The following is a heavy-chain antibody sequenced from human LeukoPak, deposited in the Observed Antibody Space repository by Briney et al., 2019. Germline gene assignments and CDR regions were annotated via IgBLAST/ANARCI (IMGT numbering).Heavy chain of an antibody. CDR2: IYSGGST. D-gene: IGHD5/OR15-5a*01. J-gene: IGHJ2*01. V-gene: IGHV3-53*01. Sequence: GGSLRLSCAASEFTVSNNYLSWVRQAPGKGLEWVSIIYSGGSTYYADSVKGRFTISRDNSKNTLYLQMNSLRAEDTAVYYCAIAPRDSTTRYLDLWGRGTLVTVSS. CDR1: EFTVSNNY. CDR3: AIAPRDSTTRYLDL.